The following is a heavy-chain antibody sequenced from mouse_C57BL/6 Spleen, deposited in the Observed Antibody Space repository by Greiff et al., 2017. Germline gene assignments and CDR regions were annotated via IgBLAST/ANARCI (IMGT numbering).Heavy chain of an antibody. CDR1: GFTFSSYG. J-gene: IGHJ2*01. V-gene: IGHV5-6*01. CDR3: ARGLYYFDY. Sequence: EVKLMESGGDLVKPGGSLKLSCAASGFTFSSYGMSWVRQTPDKRLEWVATISSGGSYTYYPDSVKGLFTISRDNAKNTLYLQMSSLQSEDTAMYYCARGLYYFDYWGQGTTLTVSS. CDR2: ISSGGSYT.